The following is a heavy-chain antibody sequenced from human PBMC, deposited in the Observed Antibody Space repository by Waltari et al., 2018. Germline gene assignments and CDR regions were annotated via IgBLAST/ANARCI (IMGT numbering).Heavy chain of an antibody. CDR3: ARDPYCGGDCYPPTFDY. Sequence: QVQLVQSGAEVKKPGASVKVSCKASGYTFTSYGISWVRQAPGQGLEWMGWISAYKGNTNCAQKRQGRVTMTTGTSTSTAYMERRSLRSDDTAVYYCARDPYCGGDCYPPTFDYWGQGTLVTVSS. CDR2: ISAYKGNT. V-gene: IGHV1-18*01. J-gene: IGHJ4*02. D-gene: IGHD2-21*01. CDR1: GYTFTSYG.